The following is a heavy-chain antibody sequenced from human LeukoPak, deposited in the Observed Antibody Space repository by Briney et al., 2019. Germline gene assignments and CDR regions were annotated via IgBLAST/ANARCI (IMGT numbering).Heavy chain of an antibody. CDR3: ARGGPYHGWDY. D-gene: IGHD2-15*01. Sequence: ASVKVSCKASGYTFSRYYMRWARQAPGQGGDWVGRIDPNDGSTIYARNLQGRVTMTSDTSTSTVYMELSSLRSEDTAVYYCARGGPYHGWDYWGQGTLVTVSS. V-gene: IGHV1-46*01. CDR1: GYTFSRYY. J-gene: IGHJ4*02. CDR2: IDPNDGST.